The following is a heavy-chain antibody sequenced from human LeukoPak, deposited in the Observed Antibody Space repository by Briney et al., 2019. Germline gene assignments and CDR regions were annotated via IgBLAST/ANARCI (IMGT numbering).Heavy chain of an antibody. CDR3: ARDPPHLCSSTSCFGDY. CDR1: GYTFTNYG. V-gene: IGHV1-18*01. J-gene: IGHJ4*02. Sequence: ASVKVSCKSSGYTFTNYGISWVRQVPGQGLEWMGWISAYNGNTNYAQKIQGRVTMATDTSTNTAYMELRSLRSDDTAVYYCARDPPHLCSSTSCFGDYWGQGTLVTVSS. D-gene: IGHD2-2*01. CDR2: ISAYNGNT.